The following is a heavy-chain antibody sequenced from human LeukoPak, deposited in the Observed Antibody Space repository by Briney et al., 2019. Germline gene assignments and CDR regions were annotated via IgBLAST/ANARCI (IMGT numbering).Heavy chain of an antibody. Sequence: ASVTVSRKSSGGTFSSYAISWVRQAPGQGLEWMGGIIPIFSTANYAQKIKGRVTISTDDSTSTAYMELSSLRSEDTAVYCCARRIVIVPAANRLDPWGQGTLVTVSS. CDR3: ARRIVIVPAANRLDP. D-gene: IGHD2-2*01. V-gene: IGHV1-69*05. CDR1: GGTFSSYA. J-gene: IGHJ5*02. CDR2: IIPIFSTA.